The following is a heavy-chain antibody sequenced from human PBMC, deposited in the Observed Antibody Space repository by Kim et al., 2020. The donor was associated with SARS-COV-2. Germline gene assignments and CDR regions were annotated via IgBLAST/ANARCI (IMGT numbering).Heavy chain of an antibody. CDR2: FDPSDSYT. Sequence: GESLKISCKGSGYSFTSYWISWVRQMPGKGLEWMGRFDPSDSYTNYSPSFQGHVTIPADKSISTAYLQWSSLKASDTAMYYCARGDVVVVPAAHYYYYGMDVWGQGTTVTVSS. J-gene: IGHJ6*02. CDR3: ARGDVVVVPAAHYYYYGMDV. CDR1: GYSFTSYW. V-gene: IGHV5-10-1*01. D-gene: IGHD2-2*01.